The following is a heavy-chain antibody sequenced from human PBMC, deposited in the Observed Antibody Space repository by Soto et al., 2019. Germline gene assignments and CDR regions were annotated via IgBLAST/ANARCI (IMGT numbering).Heavy chain of an antibody. CDR3: ARDNHLGYCSGGSCYGLDS. V-gene: IGHV3-33*01. Sequence: QVQLVESGGGVVQPGRSLRLSCAASGFTFSIYGMHWVRQAPGTGLEWVAIAWFDGSIEYYADSVKGRFTISRDNSKNTLYLQMNSLRAEDTAVYYGARDNHLGYCSGGSCYGLDSWGQGTLVTVSS. J-gene: IGHJ5*01. CDR1: GFTFSIYG. D-gene: IGHD2-15*01. CDR2: AWFDGSIE.